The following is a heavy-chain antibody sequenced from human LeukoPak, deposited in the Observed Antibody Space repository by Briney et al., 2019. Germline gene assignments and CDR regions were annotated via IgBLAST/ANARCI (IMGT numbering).Heavy chain of an antibody. CDR2: ISGSGGST. J-gene: IGHJ5*02. V-gene: IGHV3-23*01. CDR1: GFTFSNYA. D-gene: IGHD1-26*01. Sequence: GGSLRLSCAASGFTFSNYAMSWVRQAPGKGLEWVPAISGSGGSTYYADSVKGRFTISRDNSKNTLYLQMNSLRAEDTAVYYCAKDQYSGSYYWFDPWGQGALVTVSS. CDR3: AKDQYSGSYYWFDP.